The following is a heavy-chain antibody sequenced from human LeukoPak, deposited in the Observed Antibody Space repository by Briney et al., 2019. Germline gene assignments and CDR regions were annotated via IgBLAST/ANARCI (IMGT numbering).Heavy chain of an antibody. V-gene: IGHV3-9*01. D-gene: IGHD2-2*01. CDR3: ARDSPVPAATQGYFDY. CDR2: ISWNSGSI. J-gene: IGHJ4*02. CDR1: GFTFDDYA. Sequence: PGGSLRLSCAASGFTFDDYAMHWVRQAPGKGLEWVSGISWNSGSIGYADSVKGRFTISRDNAKNSLYLQMNSLRAEDTALYYCARDSPVPAATQGYFDYWGQGTLVTVSS.